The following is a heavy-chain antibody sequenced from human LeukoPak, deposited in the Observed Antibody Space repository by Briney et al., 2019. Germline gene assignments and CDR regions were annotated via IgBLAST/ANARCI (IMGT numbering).Heavy chain of an antibody. CDR1: GFIFSNYD. D-gene: IGHD3-3*01. J-gene: IGHJ5*02. Sequence: GGSLRLSCAASGFIFSNYDMNWVRQAPGKGLEWVANIKQDGSEKYYVDSVKGRFTISRDNAKNSLYLQMNSLRAEDTAVYYCARTYYDFWGGYYTGLNWFDPWGQGTLVTVSS. V-gene: IGHV3-7*01. CDR2: IKQDGSEK. CDR3: ARTYYDFWGGYYTGLNWFDP.